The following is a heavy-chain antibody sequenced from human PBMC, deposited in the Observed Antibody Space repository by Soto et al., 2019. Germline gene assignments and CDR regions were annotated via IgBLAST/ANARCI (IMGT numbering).Heavy chain of an antibody. CDR1: GGSISSGDYY. Sequence: SETLSLTCTVSGGSISSGDYYWSWIRQPPGKGLEWIGYIYYSGSTFYNPSLKNRVTISLDTSKIQFSLKLSSVTAADTAVYYCVREGGDNWLDPWGQGTLVTVSS. J-gene: IGHJ5*02. V-gene: IGHV4-30-4*01. CDR3: VREGGDNWLDP. CDR2: IYYSGST. D-gene: IGHD3-16*01.